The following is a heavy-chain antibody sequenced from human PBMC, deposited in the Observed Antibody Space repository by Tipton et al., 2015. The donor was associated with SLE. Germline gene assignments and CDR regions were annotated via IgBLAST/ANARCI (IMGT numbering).Heavy chain of an antibody. Sequence: QSGAEVKKPGASVKVSCKASGYTFTSYDINWVRQATGQGLEWMGWMNPNSGNTGYAQKFQGRVTMTRNTSISTAYMELSSLRSEDTAMYYCARDPMVRGEGQFDYWGQGTLVTVSS. CDR2: MNPNSGNT. V-gene: IGHV1-8*01. CDR3: ARDPMVRGEGQFDY. CDR1: GYTFTSYD. D-gene: IGHD3-10*01. J-gene: IGHJ4*02.